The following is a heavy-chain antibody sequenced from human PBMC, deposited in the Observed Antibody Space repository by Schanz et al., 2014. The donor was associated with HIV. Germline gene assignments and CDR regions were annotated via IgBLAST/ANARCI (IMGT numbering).Heavy chain of an antibody. CDR2: VYIGDST. Sequence: EVQLVESGGVVVQPGGSLRLSCAASGFTFTDYTLHWVRQAPGRGLEWVSVVYIGDSTFYANSVKGRFTISRDDSKNTLYLQMNSLRAEDTAMYYCAAGLTRYFFDYWGQGTLVTVSS. CDR3: AAGLTRYFFDY. J-gene: IGHJ4*02. CDR1: GFTFTDYT. D-gene: IGHD2-21*02. V-gene: IGHV3-66*01.